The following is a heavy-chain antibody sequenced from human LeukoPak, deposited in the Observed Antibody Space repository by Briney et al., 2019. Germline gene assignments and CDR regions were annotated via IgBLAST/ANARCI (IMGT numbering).Heavy chain of an antibody. CDR3: ARVLRFLEWSDPRFDY. J-gene: IGHJ4*02. V-gene: IGHV4-34*01. CDR2: INHSGST. Sequence: PSETLSLTCAVYGGSFSGYYWSWIRQPPGKGLEWIGEINHSGSTNYNPSLKSRVAISVDTSKNQFSLKLSSVTAADTAVYYCARVLRFLEWSDPRFDYWGQGTLVTVSS. CDR1: GGSFSGYY. D-gene: IGHD3-3*01.